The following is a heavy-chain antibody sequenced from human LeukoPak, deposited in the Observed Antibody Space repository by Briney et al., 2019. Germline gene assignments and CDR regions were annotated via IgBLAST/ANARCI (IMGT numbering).Heavy chain of an antibody. D-gene: IGHD1-26*01. CDR3: ARGQWELLGLYYYYYMDV. V-gene: IGHV4-34*01. CDR1: GGSFSGYY. Sequence: SETLSLTCAVYGGSFSGYYWSWIRQPPGKGLEWIGEINHSGSTNYNLFLKGRVTISVDTSKNQFSLKLSSVTAADTAVYYCARGQWELLGLYYYYYMDVWGKGTTVTISS. J-gene: IGHJ6*03. CDR2: INHSGST.